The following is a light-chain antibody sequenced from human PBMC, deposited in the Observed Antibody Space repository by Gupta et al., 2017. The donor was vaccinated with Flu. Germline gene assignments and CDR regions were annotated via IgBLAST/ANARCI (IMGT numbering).Light chain of an antibody. CDR2: GAS. CDR1: QGIRDA. J-gene: IGKJ2*01. V-gene: IGKV1-6*01. CDR3: RQEDDCPNT. Sequence: PSSPPASVRDRVAITCRATQGIRDAFGSYQQKPGNAPKILIYGASKFQIAVPSTFSGSSCSRAFTLTIISLLPPDYATHYCRQEDDCPNTFGQGTKLEMK.